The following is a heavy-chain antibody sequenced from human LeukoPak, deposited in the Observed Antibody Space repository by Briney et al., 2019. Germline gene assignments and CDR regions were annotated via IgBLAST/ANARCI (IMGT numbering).Heavy chain of an antibody. Sequence: PGGSLRLSCAASGFTFSSYGIGSVRWAPGKGLEWVSAISGSGGSTYYAASVQGRFTISKDNSKNTLYLQMNSLRAEDTAVYYCAKLGTPKAYYFDYWGQGTLVTVSS. CDR2: ISGSGGST. J-gene: IGHJ4*02. V-gene: IGHV3-23*01. D-gene: IGHD1-7*01. CDR1: GFTFSSYG. CDR3: AKLGTPKAYYFDY.